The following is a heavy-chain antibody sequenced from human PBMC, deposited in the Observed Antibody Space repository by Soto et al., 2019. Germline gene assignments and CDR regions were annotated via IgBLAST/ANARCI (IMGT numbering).Heavy chain of an antibody. CDR1: GYTFTGYY. CDR3: ARDTGRSLASARFDD. V-gene: IGHV1-2*02. J-gene: IGHJ4*02. CDR2: INPDSGVT. D-gene: IGHD2-8*02. Sequence: QVQLVQSGAEVKKPGASVKVSCEASGYTFTGYYIHWVRQAPGQGLEWMGWINPDSGVTNNAQKFQGRVTMTGDTSIRTAYMELSRLRSDDTAVYYCARDTGRSLASARFDDWGQGTLVTVSS.